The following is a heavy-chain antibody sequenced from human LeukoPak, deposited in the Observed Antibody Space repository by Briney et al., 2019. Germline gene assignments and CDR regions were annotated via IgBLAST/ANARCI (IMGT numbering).Heavy chain of an antibody. J-gene: IGHJ6*02. Sequence: GEALKISCKGSGYSFTSYWIGWGRQMPGKGLEWMGVIYPGDSDTRYSPSFQGQVTISADKSISTAYLQWSSLKASDTAMYYCARLDARCSSTSCHTYYYYGMDVWGQGTTVTVSS. D-gene: IGHD2-2*01. CDR3: ARLDARCSSTSCHTYYYYGMDV. V-gene: IGHV5-51*01. CDR1: GYSFTSYW. CDR2: IYPGDSDT.